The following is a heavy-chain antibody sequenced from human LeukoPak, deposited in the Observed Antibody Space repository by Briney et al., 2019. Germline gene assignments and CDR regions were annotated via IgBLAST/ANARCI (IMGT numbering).Heavy chain of an antibody. CDR3: ARGGAGYYDSSGYLTD. CDR2: MNPNSGNT. V-gene: IGHV1-8*03. CDR1: GYTFTSYD. Sequence: GASVKVSCKASGYTFTSYDTNWVRQATGQGLEWMGWMNPNSGNTDYAQKFQGRVTITRNTSISKAYMELSSLRSEDTAVYYCARGGAGYYDSSGYLTDWGQGTLVTVSS. D-gene: IGHD3-22*01. J-gene: IGHJ4*02.